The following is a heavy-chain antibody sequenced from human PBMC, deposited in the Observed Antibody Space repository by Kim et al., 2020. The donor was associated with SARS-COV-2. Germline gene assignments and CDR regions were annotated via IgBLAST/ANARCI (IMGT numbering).Heavy chain of an antibody. V-gene: IGHV3-23*01. CDR1: GFTFTSYA. Sequence: GGSLRLSCAASGFTFTSYAMTWVRQAPGKGLQWVSGISGSGGSTFYSDSVRGRFTISRDNSKNTLYLQMNNLRAEDTAAYYCAKDREIIRGERSADWFDP. CDR2: ISGSGGST. J-gene: IGHJ5*02. D-gene: IGHD3-10*01. CDR3: AKDREIIRGERSADWFDP.